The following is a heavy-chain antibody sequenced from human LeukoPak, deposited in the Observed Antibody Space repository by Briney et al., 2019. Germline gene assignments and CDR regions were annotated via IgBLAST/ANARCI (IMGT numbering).Heavy chain of an antibody. V-gene: IGHV5-51*01. CDR2: INYANSDT. CDR3: ARRVSETGSPLDA. J-gene: IGHJ3*01. D-gene: IGHD3-10*01. Sequence: GESLKISCRGCSFTNYWIGWVRQMPGKGLEWMALINYANSDTRYSPSFQGQVIVSVDRSITTAYLELSSLKASDTAMYYCARRVSETGSPLDAWGQGTMVTVSS. CDR1: CSFTNYW.